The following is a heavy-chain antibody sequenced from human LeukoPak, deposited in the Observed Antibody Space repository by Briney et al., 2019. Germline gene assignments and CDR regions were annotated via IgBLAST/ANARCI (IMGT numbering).Heavy chain of an antibody. V-gene: IGHV3-74*01. D-gene: IGHD6-19*01. CDR1: GFTFSSYW. J-gene: IGHJ4*02. Sequence: GGSLRLSCAASGFTFSSYWMQWVRQAPGKGLVWVSRLSPDGSSATSADSVKGRFTISRDNAKNTLYLQMNSLRVEDTAVYYCAKGSQWLLRGGAYFDYWGQGTLVTVSS. CDR3: AKGSQWLLRGGAYFDY. CDR2: LSPDGSSA.